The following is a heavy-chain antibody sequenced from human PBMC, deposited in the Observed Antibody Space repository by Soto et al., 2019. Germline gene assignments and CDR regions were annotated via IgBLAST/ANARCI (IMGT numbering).Heavy chain of an antibody. Sequence: GGSLRLSCAASGFTFSSYAMHWVRQAPGKGLEWVAVISYDGSNKYYADSVKGRFTISRDNSKNTLYLQMNSLRAGDTTVYYCARDQLAAADAFDIWGQGTMVTVSS. V-gene: IGHV3-30-3*01. D-gene: IGHD6-13*01. CDR1: GFTFSSYA. CDR3: ARDQLAAADAFDI. J-gene: IGHJ3*02. CDR2: ISYDGSNK.